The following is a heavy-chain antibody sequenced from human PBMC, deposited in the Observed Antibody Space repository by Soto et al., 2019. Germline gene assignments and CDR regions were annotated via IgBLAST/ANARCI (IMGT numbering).Heavy chain of an antibody. Sequence: GGSLRLSCAASGSTFTRYSMNWVRHAPGKGLEWVSSISSTTNYIYYGDSMKGRFTISRDNAKNSLYLEMNSLRAEDTAVYYCARESEDLTSNFDYWGQGTLVTVSS. CDR1: GSTFTRYS. J-gene: IGHJ4*02. V-gene: IGHV3-21*06. CDR3: ARESEDLTSNFDY. CDR2: ISSTTNYI.